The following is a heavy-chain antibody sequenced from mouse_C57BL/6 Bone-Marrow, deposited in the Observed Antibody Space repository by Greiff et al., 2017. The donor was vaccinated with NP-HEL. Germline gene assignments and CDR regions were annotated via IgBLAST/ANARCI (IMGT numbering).Heavy chain of an antibody. J-gene: IGHJ1*03. Sequence: EVQLVESGGGLVQPGGSMKLSCAASGFTFSDAWMDWVRQSPEKGLEWVAEIRNKANNHATYYAESVKGRFTISRDDSKSSVYLQMNSLRAEDTGIYYCTLAYYYGSLYWYFDVWGTGTTVTVSS. CDR2: IRNKANNHAT. V-gene: IGHV6-6*01. CDR1: GFTFSDAW. D-gene: IGHD1-1*01. CDR3: TLAYYYGSLYWYFDV.